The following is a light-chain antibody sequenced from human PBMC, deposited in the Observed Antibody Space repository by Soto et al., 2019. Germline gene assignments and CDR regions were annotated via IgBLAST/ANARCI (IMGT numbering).Light chain of an antibody. J-gene: IGLJ1*01. V-gene: IGLV1-40*01. CDR1: ISNIGAGYD. Sequence: QSVLTQPPSASGAPGHRVTISCTGSISNIGAGYDVHWYQQLPGTAPKLLIFGNTNRPSGVPDRFSGSKSGTSPSLAITGLQAEDGADYYCEYYESSLSALYVFGTGTKVTVL. CDR2: GNT. CDR3: EYYESSLSALYV.